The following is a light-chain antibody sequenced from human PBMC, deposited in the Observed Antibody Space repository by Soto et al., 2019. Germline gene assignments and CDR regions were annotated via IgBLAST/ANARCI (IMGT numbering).Light chain of an antibody. J-gene: IGLJ2*01. CDR1: SSDIGSNY. CDR2: KNN. Sequence: QSVLTQPPSASGTPGLWVTISCSGSSSDIGSNYVYWYHQFPGTAPKLLIYKNNQRPSGVPDRFSGSKSDTSASLAISGLRSEDEADYYCAAWDDSLSGVVFGGGTKVTVL. V-gene: IGLV1-47*01. CDR3: AAWDDSLSGVV.